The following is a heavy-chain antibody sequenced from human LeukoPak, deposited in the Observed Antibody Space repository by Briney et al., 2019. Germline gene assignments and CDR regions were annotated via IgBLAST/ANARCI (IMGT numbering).Heavy chain of an antibody. V-gene: IGHV4-34*01. CDR1: GGSFSGYY. CDR3: AGGGYCSSTSCYAGNLGFDY. Sequence: NPPETLSLTCAVYGGSFSGYYWSWIRQPPGKGLEWIGEINHSGSTNYNPSLKSRVTISVDTSKNQFSLKLSSVTAADTAVYYCAGGGYCSSTSCYAGNLGFDYWGQGTLVTVSS. D-gene: IGHD2-2*01. CDR2: INHSGST. J-gene: IGHJ4*02.